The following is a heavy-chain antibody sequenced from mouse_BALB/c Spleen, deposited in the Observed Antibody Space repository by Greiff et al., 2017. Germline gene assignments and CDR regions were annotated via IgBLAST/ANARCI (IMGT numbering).Heavy chain of an antibody. CDR3: ARQKGSYGSAMDY. D-gene: IGHD1-1*01. J-gene: IGHJ4*01. V-gene: IGHV5-12-2*01. Sequence: DVKLVESGGGLVQPGGSLKLSCAASGFTFSSYTMSWVRQTPEKRLEWVAYISNGGGSTYYPDTVKGRFTISRDNAKNTLYLQMSSLKSEDTAMYYCARQKGSYGSAMDYWGQGTSVTVSS. CDR2: ISNGGGST. CDR1: GFTFSSYT.